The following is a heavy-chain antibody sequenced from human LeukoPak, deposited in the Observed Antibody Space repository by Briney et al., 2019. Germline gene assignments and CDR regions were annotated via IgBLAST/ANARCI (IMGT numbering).Heavy chain of an antibody. CDR3: AREVRSAHYFDY. V-gene: IGHV3-11*01. CDR1: GFTFSDYY. J-gene: IGHJ4*02. Sequence: SGGSLRLSCAASGFTFSDYYMSWIRQAPGRGPEWVSYISSSGSTIYYADSVKGRFTISRDNAKNSLYLQMNSLRAEDTAVYYCAREVRSAHYFDYWGQGTLVTVSS. D-gene: IGHD3-3*01. CDR2: ISSSGSTI.